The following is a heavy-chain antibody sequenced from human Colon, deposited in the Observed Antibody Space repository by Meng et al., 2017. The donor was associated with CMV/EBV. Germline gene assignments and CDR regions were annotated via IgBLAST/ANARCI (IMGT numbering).Heavy chain of an antibody. CDR3: ARESYFGSGTFYY. Sequence: KASGYTFKSYDLNWVRQATGQGLEWMGWMSPKSGKTEYAQKFQGRVTMTRDTSKSTAYMELSSLGSEDTAVFYCARESYFGSGTFYYWGQGTLVTVSS. J-gene: IGHJ4*02. CDR1: GYTFKSYD. V-gene: IGHV1-8*01. D-gene: IGHD3-10*01. CDR2: MSPKSGKT.